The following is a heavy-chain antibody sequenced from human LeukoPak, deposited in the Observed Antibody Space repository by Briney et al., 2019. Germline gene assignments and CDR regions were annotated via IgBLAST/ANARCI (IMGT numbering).Heavy chain of an antibody. CDR2: IYYSGST. V-gene: IGHV4-59*12. Sequence: SETLSLTCTFSGGSISSYYWGWIRQPPGKGLEWIAYIYYSGSTNYNPSLKSRVTISVDTSKNQFSLKLSTVTAADTAVYYCARVDVARAFDIWGQGTMVTVSS. CDR3: ARVDVARAFDI. CDR1: GGSISSYY. J-gene: IGHJ3*02. D-gene: IGHD5-12*01.